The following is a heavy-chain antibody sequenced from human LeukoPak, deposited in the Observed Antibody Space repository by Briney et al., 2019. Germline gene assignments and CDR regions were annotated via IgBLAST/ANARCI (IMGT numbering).Heavy chain of an antibody. Sequence: SETLSLTCTVSGGSISSSSYYWGWIRQPPGKGLEWIGSIYYGGSTYYNPSLKSRVTISVDTSKNQFSLKLSSVTAADTAVYYCARGYYDSSGPWDYWGQGTLVTVSS. CDR1: GGSISSSSYY. CDR3: ARGYYDSSGPWDY. CDR2: IYYGGST. J-gene: IGHJ4*02. V-gene: IGHV4-39*07. D-gene: IGHD3-22*01.